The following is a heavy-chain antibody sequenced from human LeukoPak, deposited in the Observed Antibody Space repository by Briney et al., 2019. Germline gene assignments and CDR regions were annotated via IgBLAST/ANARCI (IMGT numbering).Heavy chain of an antibody. CDR3: ARISLGAIWGYYYGMDV. CDR2: IIPIFDTA. D-gene: IGHD1-26*01. V-gene: IGHV1-69*01. Sequence: SVKVSCKASGGTFSSYSISWVRQAPGQGLEWMGGIIPIFDTADYAQKFQGRVTITADEFTSTAYMELSSLRSEDTAVFYCARISLGAIWGYYYGMDVWGQGTTVTVSS. CDR1: GGTFSSYS. J-gene: IGHJ6*02.